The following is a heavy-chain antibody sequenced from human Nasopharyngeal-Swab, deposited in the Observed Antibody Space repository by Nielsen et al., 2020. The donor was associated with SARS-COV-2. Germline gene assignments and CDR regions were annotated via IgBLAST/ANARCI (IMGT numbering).Heavy chain of an antibody. V-gene: IGHV5-51*01. CDR1: GYSFTSYW. CDR2: IYPRDSDT. Sequence: GSLKISCKGSGYSFTSYWIAWVRQMPGKSLEWMGIIYPRDSDTRYSPSFQGQVTISADKSISTAYLQWSSLKASDTAKYYCAIGAAVGTLFHGMDVWGQGTMVTVSS. J-gene: IGHJ6*02. D-gene: IGHD1-26*01. CDR3: AIGAAVGTLFHGMDV.